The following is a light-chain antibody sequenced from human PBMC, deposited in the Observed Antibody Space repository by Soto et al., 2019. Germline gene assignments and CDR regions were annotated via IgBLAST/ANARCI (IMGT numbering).Light chain of an antibody. CDR1: SSNIGSYT. V-gene: IGLV1-44*01. CDR3: AAWDDSLNGYV. J-gene: IGLJ1*01. Sequence: QAVVIQPPSASGTPGQRVTVSCSGGSSNIGSYTVNWYQQLPGAAPKFLIYSNSQRPSGVPDRFSASKSGTSASLAISGLQSEDEAEYYCAAWDDSLNGYVFGPGTQLTVL. CDR2: SNS.